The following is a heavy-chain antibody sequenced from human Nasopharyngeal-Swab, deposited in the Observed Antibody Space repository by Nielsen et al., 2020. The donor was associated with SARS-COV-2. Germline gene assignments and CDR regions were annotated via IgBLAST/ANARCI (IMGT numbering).Heavy chain of an antibody. V-gene: IGHV3-48*02. J-gene: IGHJ6*02. CDR1: GFTFSSYC. CDR2: ISSSSSTI. D-gene: IGHD6-13*01. Sequence: GESLKISCAASGFTFSSYCMNWVRQAPGKGLEWVSYISSSSSTIYYADSVKGRFTISRDNAKNSLYLQMNSLRDEDTAVYYCARDPQYSSSWSYYYYYGMDVWGQGTTVTVSS. CDR3: ARDPQYSSSWSYYYYYGMDV.